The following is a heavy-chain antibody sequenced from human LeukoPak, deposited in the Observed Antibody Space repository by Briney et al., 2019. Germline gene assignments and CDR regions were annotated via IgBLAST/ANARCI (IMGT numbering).Heavy chain of an antibody. J-gene: IGHJ4*02. CDR1: GYTFTSCA. D-gene: IGHD2-2*01. CDR3: ARGRECSSASCYWTFDY. CDR2: INTGNGNT. V-gene: IGHV1-3*04. Sequence: ASVKVSCKASGYTFTSCAIHWVRQAPGQRLEWMGWINTGNGNTKYSQKFQGSVTITRDMSASTVYMELRSLRSEDTAMYYCARGRECSSASCYWTFDYWGQGTLVPVSS.